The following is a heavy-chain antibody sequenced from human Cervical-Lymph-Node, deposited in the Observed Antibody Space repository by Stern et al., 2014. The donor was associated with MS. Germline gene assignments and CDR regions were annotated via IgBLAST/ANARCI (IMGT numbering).Heavy chain of an antibody. D-gene: IGHD3-3*01. Sequence: VQLLESGAEAKAPGASMKVSCRASGYIFTDYYLHWVRQAPGQGLEWLGWINPNRGGTNYAQNFQGRVTMTRDTSISTAYMELRWLGYADTAVYYCARGSGTAYDLRGDYWGQGTLVTVSS. V-gene: IGHV1-2*02. J-gene: IGHJ4*01. CDR3: ARGSGTAYDLRGDY. CDR2: INPNRGGT. CDR1: GYIFTDYY.